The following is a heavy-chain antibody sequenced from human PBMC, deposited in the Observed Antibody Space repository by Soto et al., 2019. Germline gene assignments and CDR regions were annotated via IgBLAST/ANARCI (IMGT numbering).Heavy chain of an antibody. D-gene: IGHD3-22*01. V-gene: IGHV3-30*18. CDR2: ISYDGSNK. Sequence: QVQLVESGGGVVQPGRSLRLSCAASGFTFSSYGMHWVRQAPGKGLEWVAVISYDGSNKYYADSVKGRFTISRDNSKNTLSLQMNSLRAEDTAVSYCAKGLKSSGYYPSFDYWGQGTLVTVSS. J-gene: IGHJ4*02. CDR1: GFTFSSYG. CDR3: AKGLKSSGYYPSFDY.